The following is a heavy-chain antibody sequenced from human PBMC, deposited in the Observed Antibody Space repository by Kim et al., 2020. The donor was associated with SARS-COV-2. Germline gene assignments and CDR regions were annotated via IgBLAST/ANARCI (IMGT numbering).Heavy chain of an antibody. J-gene: IGHJ4*02. V-gene: IGHV3-9*01. Sequence: GGSLRLSCAASGFTFDDYAMHWVRQAPGKGLEWVSGISWNSGSIGYADSVKGRFTISRDNAKNSLYLQMNSLRAEDTALYYCAKDGGGGVGASYFDYWGQGTLVTVSS. CDR3: AKDGGGGVGASYFDY. D-gene: IGHD3-16*01. CDR1: GFTFDDYA. CDR2: ISWNSGSI.